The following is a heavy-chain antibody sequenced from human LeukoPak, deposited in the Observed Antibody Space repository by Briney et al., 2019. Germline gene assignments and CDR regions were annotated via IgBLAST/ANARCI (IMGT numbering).Heavy chain of an antibody. D-gene: IGHD2-15*01. Sequence: GGSLRLSCAASGFTFRNYWMTWVRQAPGKGLEWVSSISSSSSYIYYADSVKGRFTISRDNAKNSLYLQMNSLRAEDTAVYYCAREAAVGGDDYWGQGTLVTVSS. CDR1: GFTFRNYW. CDR3: AREAAVGGDDY. J-gene: IGHJ4*02. V-gene: IGHV3-21*04. CDR2: ISSSSSYI.